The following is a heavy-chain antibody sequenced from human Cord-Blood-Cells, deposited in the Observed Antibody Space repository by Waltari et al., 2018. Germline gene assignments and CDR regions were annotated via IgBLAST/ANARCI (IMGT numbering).Heavy chain of an antibody. CDR1: GFTFSSYG. V-gene: IGHV3-30*18. Sequence: QVQLVESGGGVVQPGRSLRLSCAASGFTFSSYGMHWVRQAPDKGLEWVAVISYDGSNKYYADSVKGRFTISRDNSKNTLYLQMNSLRAEDTAVYYCAKLSFLELRAFDIWGQGTMVTVSS. CDR2: ISYDGSNK. J-gene: IGHJ3*02. CDR3: AKLSFLELRAFDI. D-gene: IGHD1-7*01.